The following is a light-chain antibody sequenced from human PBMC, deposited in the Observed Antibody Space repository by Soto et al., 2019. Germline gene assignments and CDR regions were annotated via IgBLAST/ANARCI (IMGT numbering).Light chain of an antibody. CDR2: EVS. J-gene: IGLJ1*01. CDR3: SSYTSSSTYV. CDR1: SSDVGGYNY. Sequence: QSALTHPASVSGSPGQSITISCTGTSSDVGGYNYVSWYQQHPGKAPKLMIYEVSNRPSGVSNRFSGSKSGNTASLTISGLQAEDEADYYCSSYTSSSTYVFGTGTKVTDL. V-gene: IGLV2-14*01.